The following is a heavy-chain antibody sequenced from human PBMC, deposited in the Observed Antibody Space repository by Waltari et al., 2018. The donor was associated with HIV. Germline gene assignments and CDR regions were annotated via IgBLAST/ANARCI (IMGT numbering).Heavy chain of an antibody. CDR3: ARGGDYYGSGSYYKLDY. D-gene: IGHD3-10*01. CDR1: GGYFSGYF. CDR2: NNHSGST. Sequence: QVQLQQWVAGLLKPSVTLSLSCAVYGGYFSGYFWSWIRQPPGKGLEWIGKNNHSGSTNYNPSPQSRVTISVDTSKNQFSLKLSSVTAADTAVYYCARGGDYYGSGSYYKLDYWGQGTLVTVSS. V-gene: IGHV4-34*01. J-gene: IGHJ4*02.